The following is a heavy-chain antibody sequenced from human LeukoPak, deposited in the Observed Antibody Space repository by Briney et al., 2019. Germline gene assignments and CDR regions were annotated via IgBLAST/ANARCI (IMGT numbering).Heavy chain of an antibody. CDR2: LPPDELGI. V-gene: IGHV3-74*01. CDR3: VGTIASRGSEY. D-gene: IGHD6-6*01. Sequence: SGGFLRLSCAASGFTFTNYWMHWVRQAPGMGLVWVSRLPPDELGIIYADSVKGRFTVSRDNAKNTVYLQMNNLRVDDTAMYYCVGTIASRGSEYWGQGALVTVSS. CDR1: GFTFTNYW. J-gene: IGHJ4*02.